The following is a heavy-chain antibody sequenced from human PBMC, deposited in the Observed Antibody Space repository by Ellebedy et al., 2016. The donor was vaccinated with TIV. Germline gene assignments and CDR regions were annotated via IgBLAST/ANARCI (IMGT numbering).Heavy chain of an antibody. CDR2: ISYDGSNK. D-gene: IGHD3-16*01. CDR3: ARDRGRRLGNYVSRDGMDV. J-gene: IGHJ6*02. Sequence: GESLKISCAASGFTFSSYAMHWVRQAPGKGLEWVAVISYDGSNKYYADSVKGRFTISRDNSKNTLYLQMNSLRAEDTAVYYCARDRGRRLGNYVSRDGMDVWGQGTTVTVSS. CDR1: GFTFSSYA. V-gene: IGHV3-30-3*01.